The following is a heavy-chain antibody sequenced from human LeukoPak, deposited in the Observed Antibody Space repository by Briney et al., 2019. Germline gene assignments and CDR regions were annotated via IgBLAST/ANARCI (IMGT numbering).Heavy chain of an antibody. CDR3: ARLSLTIAAAGTASDAFDI. D-gene: IGHD6-13*01. J-gene: IGHJ3*02. CDR1: GGSFSYYY. CDR2: INHSGST. Sequence: SETLSLTCAVYGGSFSYYYWSWIRQPPGKGLEWIGEINHSGSTNYNPSLKSRVTISVDTSKNQFSLKLSSVTAADTAVYYCARLSLTIAAAGTASDAFDIWGQGTMVTVSS. V-gene: IGHV4-34*01.